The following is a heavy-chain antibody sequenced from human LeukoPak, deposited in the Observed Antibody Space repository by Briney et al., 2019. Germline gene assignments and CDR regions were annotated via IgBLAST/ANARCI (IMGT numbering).Heavy chain of an antibody. CDR3: ARGNCSSTSCFFDY. V-gene: IGHV3-66*01. CDR1: GFTVSSNY. D-gene: IGHD2-2*01. J-gene: IGHJ4*02. Sequence: PGGSLRLSCAASGFTVSSNYMSWVRQAPGKGLEWVSVIYSCGSTYYADSVKGRFTISRDNAKDSLYLQMNSLRAEDTAVYYCARGNCSSTSCFFDYWGQGTLVTVSS. CDR2: IYSCGST.